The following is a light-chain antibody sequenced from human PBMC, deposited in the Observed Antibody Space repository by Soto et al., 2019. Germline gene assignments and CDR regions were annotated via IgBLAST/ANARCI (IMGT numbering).Light chain of an antibody. CDR1: QSVSSN. Sequence: IVLTRSPGTLSSSLAETATLSCRASQSVSSNLAWYQQKPGQAPRLLIYGASTRATGIPDRFSGSGSGTHFTLTISRLEPGDFAVYYCQHFGGTTFTFGQGTRLE. CDR3: QHFGGTTFT. CDR2: GAS. V-gene: IGKV3-20*01. J-gene: IGKJ5*01.